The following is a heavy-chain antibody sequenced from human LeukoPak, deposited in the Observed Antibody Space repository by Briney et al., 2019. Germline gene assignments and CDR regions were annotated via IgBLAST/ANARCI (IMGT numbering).Heavy chain of an antibody. J-gene: IGHJ4*02. V-gene: IGHV3-43*02. D-gene: IGHD1-26*01. Sequence: GGSLRLSCAASGFTFDDYSMHWVRQAPGKGLEWVSLIGGDGVNTYYADSLKGRFTISRDNSKNSLYLQMNSLRTEDTALYYCAKDREGAYFDYWGQGTLVTVSS. CDR3: AKDREGAYFDY. CDR2: IGGDGVNT. CDR1: GFTFDDYS.